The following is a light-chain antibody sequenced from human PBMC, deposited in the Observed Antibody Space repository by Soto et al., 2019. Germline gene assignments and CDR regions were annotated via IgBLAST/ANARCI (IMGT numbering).Light chain of an antibody. J-gene: IGLJ1*01. Sequence: QSVLTQPPSVSGSPGQSVTISCTGTSSDIGSYNRVSWYQQPPGAAPKLMICEVNNRPSGVPERFSGSKSGNTASLTISGLQAEDEADDYCSSYTSSSTYVFGTGPKVTGL. CDR2: EVN. V-gene: IGLV2-18*02. CDR3: SSYTSSSTYV. CDR1: SSDIGSYNR.